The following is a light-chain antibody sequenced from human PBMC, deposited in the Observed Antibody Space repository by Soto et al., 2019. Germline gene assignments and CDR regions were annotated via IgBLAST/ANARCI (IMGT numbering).Light chain of an antibody. CDR3: QQYDSTPWT. V-gene: IGKV3-20*01. J-gene: IGKJ1*01. Sequence: EIVLTQSPGTLSLSPGERAALSCRASQRLSSSSLAWYQQKPGHGPRLLIYGASRRATGIPDRFSATESGTDFTLTISSLEPEDFAVYFCQQYDSTPWTFGQGTKVDIK. CDR1: QRLSSSS. CDR2: GAS.